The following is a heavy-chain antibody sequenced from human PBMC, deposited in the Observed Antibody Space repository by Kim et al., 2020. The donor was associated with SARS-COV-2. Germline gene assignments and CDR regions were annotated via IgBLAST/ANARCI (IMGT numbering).Heavy chain of an antibody. Sequence: SVKGRFTTSRDNSKNTPYLQMNSRRAEDTAVYYCAKDLAARGYYYYGMDVWGQGTTVTVSS. V-gene: IGHV3-30*02. J-gene: IGHJ6*02. D-gene: IGHD6-6*01. CDR3: AKDLAARGYYYYGMDV.